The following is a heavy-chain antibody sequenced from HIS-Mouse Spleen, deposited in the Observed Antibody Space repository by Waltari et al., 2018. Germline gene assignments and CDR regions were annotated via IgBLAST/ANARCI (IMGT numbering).Heavy chain of an antibody. V-gene: IGHV4-39*07. CDR1: GGSISSSSYY. J-gene: IGHJ2*01. CDR2: IYYSGGT. CDR3: AREIPYSSSWYDWYFDL. Sequence: QLQLQESGPGLVKPSETLSLTCTVSGGSISSSSYYWGWIRQPPGKVLEWIGSIYYSGGTYYTPSLKVRVTISFGTSKNQFSLKLSSVTAADTAVYYCAREIPYSSSWYDWYFDLWGRGTLVTVSS. D-gene: IGHD6-13*01.